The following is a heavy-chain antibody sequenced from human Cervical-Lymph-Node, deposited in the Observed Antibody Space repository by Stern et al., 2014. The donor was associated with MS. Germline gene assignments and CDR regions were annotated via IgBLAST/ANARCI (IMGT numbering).Heavy chain of an antibody. V-gene: IGHV3-53*01. CDR1: GFTVSNNY. CDR2: IYTDDST. D-gene: IGHD3-3*01. Sequence: VQLVQSGGGLIQPGGSLRLSCAAPGFTVSNNYMSWVRQAPGKGLEWVSLIYTDDSTYSAGAVKGRFPISRDSSKNKLFLQINSLRAEDTAVYYCARAIFGINTAAMAADAFDAWGQGTMVTVSS. J-gene: IGHJ3*01. CDR3: ARAIFGINTAAMAADAFDA.